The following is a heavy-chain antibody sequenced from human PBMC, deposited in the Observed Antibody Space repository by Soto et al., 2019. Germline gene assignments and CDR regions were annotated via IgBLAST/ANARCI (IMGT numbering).Heavy chain of an antibody. V-gene: IGHV3-30*04. CDR1: GFTYSNYG. Sequence: QVHLVESGGGVVQPGRSLTLSCAASGFTYSNYGMHWVRQAPGKGLEWAALISYDGRNEYYGDSVKGRFTISRDNSNNTLYQQMNSLGAEDTAVYYCASAQRVYNYGPFDYWGQGTLVTVSS. CDR3: ASAQRVYNYGPFDY. CDR2: ISYDGRNE. D-gene: IGHD3-10*01. J-gene: IGHJ4*02.